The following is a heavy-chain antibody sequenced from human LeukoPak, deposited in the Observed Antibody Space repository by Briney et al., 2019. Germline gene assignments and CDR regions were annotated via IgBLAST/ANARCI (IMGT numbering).Heavy chain of an antibody. J-gene: IGHJ5*02. CDR2: IYYSGST. V-gene: IGHV4-59*01. CDR3: ARWGVRHWFDP. CDR1: GGSISSYY. Sequence: SGTLSLTCTVSGGSISSYYWSWIRQPPGKGLEWIGYIYYSGSTNYNPSLKSRVTISVDTSKNQFSLKLSSVTAADTAVYYCARWGVRHWFDPWGQGTLVTVSS. D-gene: IGHD3-10*01.